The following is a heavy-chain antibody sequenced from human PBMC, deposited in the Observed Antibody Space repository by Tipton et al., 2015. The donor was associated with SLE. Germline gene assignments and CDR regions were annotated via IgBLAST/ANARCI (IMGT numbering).Heavy chain of an antibody. CDR3: ARVYSGSYHKAFDI. J-gene: IGHJ3*02. CDR2: IHQSGST. CDR1: GYSISSAYY. Sequence: QLVQSGAEVKPSETLSLSCSVAGYSISSAYYWGWIRQSPGKGLEWIGSIHQSGSTFYSSSLKSRVTISVDTSRNQFSLNLSSATAADTAVYYCARVYSGSYHKAFDIWGQGTMVTVSS. V-gene: IGHV4-38-2*02. D-gene: IGHD1-26*01.